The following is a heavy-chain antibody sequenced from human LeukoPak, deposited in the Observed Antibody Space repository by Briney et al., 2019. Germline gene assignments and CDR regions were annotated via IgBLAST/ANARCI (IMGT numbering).Heavy chain of an antibody. CDR1: GGSISSTTCY. CDR3: VRRLASGDYHPLG. CDR2: MYKNVIT. D-gene: IGHD1-26*01. J-gene: IGHJ4*02. V-gene: IGHV4-39*01. Sequence: PSETLSLTCTVSGGSISSTTCYWGWVRQPPGEGLEWIGSMYKNVITYYNPSLESRVTISVDMSKNQFSLKLNSVTAADTAVYYRVRRLASGDYHPLGWGQGTLVTVSS.